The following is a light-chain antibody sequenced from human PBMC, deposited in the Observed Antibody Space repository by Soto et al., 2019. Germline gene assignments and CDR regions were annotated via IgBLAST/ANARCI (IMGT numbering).Light chain of an antibody. Sequence: QSVLTQPPSVSGAPGQRVTISCTGSSSNIGAGYDVHWYQQRPGTAPKLLIFGNINRPSGVPDRFSGSKSGTSASLAITGLQAEDEGDYYCSSYTSSNTLVVFGTGTKVTVL. J-gene: IGLJ1*01. V-gene: IGLV1-40*01. CDR1: SSNIGAGYD. CDR3: SSYTSSNTLVV. CDR2: GNI.